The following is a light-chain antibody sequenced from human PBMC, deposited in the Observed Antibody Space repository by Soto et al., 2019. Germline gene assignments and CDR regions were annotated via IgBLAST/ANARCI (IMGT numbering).Light chain of an antibody. J-gene: IGKJ1*01. V-gene: IGKV1-5*03. Sequence: DIQMTQSPSTLSASVGDRVTITCRASQSISNWLAWYQQKPRKAPKLLIYQASDLESGVPSRFSGSGSGTEFTLTISSLQPDDFATYYCLQDINYPRTFGQGTKVEIK. CDR3: LQDINYPRT. CDR2: QAS. CDR1: QSISNW.